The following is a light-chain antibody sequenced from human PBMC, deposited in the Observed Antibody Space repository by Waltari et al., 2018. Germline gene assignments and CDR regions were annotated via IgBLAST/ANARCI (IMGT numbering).Light chain of an antibody. V-gene: IGLV3-19*01. CDR2: GKY. CDR1: GPRTSS. CDR3: SSRNGRANEVV. J-gene: IGLJ3*02. Sequence: SSELTQDPAVSVALGQTVRIKCQGDGPRTSSPGWYHLKPGQAPVLVMFGKYKRPSGIPDRFSGYSSGTTSSLTITGAQAEDEADYYCSSRNGRANEVVFAGGTKVTVL.